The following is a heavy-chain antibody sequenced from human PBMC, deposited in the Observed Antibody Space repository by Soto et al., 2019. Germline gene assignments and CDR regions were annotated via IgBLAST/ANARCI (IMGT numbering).Heavy chain of an antibody. Sequence: QVQLVESGGGVVQPGRSLRLSCAASGFTFSSYGMHWVRQAPGKGLEWVAVIWYDGSNKYYADSVKGRFTISRDNSKNTLYLQMNSLRAEDTAVYYCARDRSQRWLQLAFDYWGQGTLVTVSS. D-gene: IGHD5-12*01. V-gene: IGHV3-33*01. J-gene: IGHJ4*02. CDR1: GFTFSSYG. CDR2: IWYDGSNK. CDR3: ARDRSQRWLQLAFDY.